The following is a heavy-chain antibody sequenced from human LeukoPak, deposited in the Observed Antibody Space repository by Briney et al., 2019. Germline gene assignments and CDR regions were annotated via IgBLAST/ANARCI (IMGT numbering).Heavy chain of an antibody. J-gene: IGHJ3*02. D-gene: IGHD1-26*01. V-gene: IGHV3-23*01. CDR2: ISGSGGST. CDR1: GFTFSSYA. CDR3: AKDQIVGATKGCAFDI. Sequence: GGSLRLSCAASGFTFSSYAMSWVRQAPGKGLEWGSAISGSGGSTYYADSVKGRFTISRDNSKNTLYLQMNSLRAEDTAVYYCAKDQIVGATKGCAFDIWGQGTMVTVSS.